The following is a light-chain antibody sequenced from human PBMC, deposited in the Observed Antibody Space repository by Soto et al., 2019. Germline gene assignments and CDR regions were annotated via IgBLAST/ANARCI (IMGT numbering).Light chain of an antibody. Sequence: QSVLTQPASVSGSPGQSITISCTGTSSDVGGYNYVSWYQQRPGKAPKLMIYDVSNRPSGVSNRFSGSKSGKTASLTISGLQAEDEADYYCSSYTSSSTYVFGTGTKLTVL. J-gene: IGLJ1*01. CDR2: DVS. CDR3: SSYTSSSTYV. CDR1: SSDVGGYNY. V-gene: IGLV2-14*01.